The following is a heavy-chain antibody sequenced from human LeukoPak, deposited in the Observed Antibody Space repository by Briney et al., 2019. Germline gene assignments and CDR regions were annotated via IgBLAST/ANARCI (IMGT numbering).Heavy chain of an antibody. CDR3: ARGLSGSYDGIGY. CDR2: IIPIFGIA. D-gene: IGHD1-26*01. Sequence: ASVKVSCKASGGTFSSYAISWVRQAPGQGLKWMGRIIPIFGIANYAQKFQGRVTITADKSTSTAYMELSSLRSEDTAVYYCARGLSGSYDGIGYWGQGTLVTVSS. CDR1: GGTFSSYA. J-gene: IGHJ4*02. V-gene: IGHV1-69*04.